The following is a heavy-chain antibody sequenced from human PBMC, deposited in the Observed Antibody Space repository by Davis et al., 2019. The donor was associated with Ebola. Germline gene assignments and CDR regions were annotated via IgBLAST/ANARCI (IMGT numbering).Heavy chain of an antibody. V-gene: IGHV3-33*01. Sequence: PGGSLRLSCAASGFTFSSYGMHWVRQAPGKGLEWVAVIWYDGSNKYYADSVKGRFTISRDNSKNTLYLQMNSLRAEDTAVYYCARDGYYGSGGDGPHYYYYYGMDVWGQGTTVTVSS. CDR2: IWYDGSNK. CDR3: ARDGYYGSGGDGPHYYYYYGMDV. D-gene: IGHD3-10*01. CDR1: GFTFSSYG. J-gene: IGHJ6*02.